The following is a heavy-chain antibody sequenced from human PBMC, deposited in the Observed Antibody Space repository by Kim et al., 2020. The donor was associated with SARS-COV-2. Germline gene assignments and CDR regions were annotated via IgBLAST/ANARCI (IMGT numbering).Heavy chain of an antibody. CDR1: GFSFSTYG. V-gene: IGHV3-30*18. D-gene: IGHD5-18*01. CDR3: AKDSSRFTSGSQYFFDY. J-gene: IGHJ4*02. Sequence: GGSLRLSCAASGFSFSTYGMHWVRQAPGKGLQWVAVMSYDGSNKYYVDSVKGRFTISRDNSRNTLYLQMNSLRPEDTAVYFCAKDSSRFTSGSQYFFDYWGLGTLVSVPS. CDR2: MSYDGSNK.